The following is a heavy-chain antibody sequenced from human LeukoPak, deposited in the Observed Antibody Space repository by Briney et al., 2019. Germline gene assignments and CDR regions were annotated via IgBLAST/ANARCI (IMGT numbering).Heavy chain of an antibody. J-gene: IGHJ4*02. Sequence: GGSLRLSCAASGFTFSSYAMSWVRQAPGKGLEWVSAISGSGGSTYYADSVKGRFTISRDNSRNTLYLQMNSLRAEDTAVYYCAKHPLTTVTTGSFYYWGQGTLVTVSS. CDR1: GFTFSSYA. CDR3: AKHPLTTVTTGSFYY. D-gene: IGHD4-17*01. CDR2: ISGSGGST. V-gene: IGHV3-23*01.